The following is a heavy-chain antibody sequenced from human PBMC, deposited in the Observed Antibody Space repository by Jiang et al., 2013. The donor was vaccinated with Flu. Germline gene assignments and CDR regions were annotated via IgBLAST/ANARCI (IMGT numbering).Heavy chain of an antibody. CDR1: GGSISSSSYY. D-gene: IGHD6-13*01. CDR3: ARGIPGDHQQLVLWDYYYYGMDV. V-gene: IGHV4-39*01. Sequence: LLKPSETLSLTCTVSGGSISSSSYYWGWIRQPPGKGLEWIGSIYYSGSTYYNPSLKSRVTISVDTSKNQFSLKLSSVTAADTAVYYCARGIPGDHQQLVLWDYYYYGMDVWGQGTTVTVSS. CDR2: IYYSGST. J-gene: IGHJ6*02.